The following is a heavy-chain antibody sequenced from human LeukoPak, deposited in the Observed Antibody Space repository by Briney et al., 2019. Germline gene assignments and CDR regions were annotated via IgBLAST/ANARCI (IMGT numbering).Heavy chain of an antibody. J-gene: IGHJ4*02. CDR2: IKQDGSEK. D-gene: IGHD5-24*01. V-gene: IGHV3-7*01. Sequence: GGSLRLSCAASGFTFSSYWMSWVRQAPGKGLEWVANIKQDGSEKYYVDSVKGRFTISRDNAKNSLYLQMNSLRAEDTAIYYCTRAEMATTYYFDSWGQGTLVSVSS. CDR1: GFTFSSYW. CDR3: TRAEMATTYYFDS.